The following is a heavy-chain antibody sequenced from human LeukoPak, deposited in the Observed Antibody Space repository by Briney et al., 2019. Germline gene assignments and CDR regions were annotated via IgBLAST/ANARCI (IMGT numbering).Heavy chain of an antibody. CDR1: GFTFSSYS. CDR3: AKGFHSSSWYQGGGSYYYYYGMDV. D-gene: IGHD6-13*01. J-gene: IGHJ6*02. CDR2: ISSSSSYI. Sequence: GGSLRLSCAASGFTFSSYSMNWVRQAPGKGLEWVSSISSSSSYIYYADSVKGRFTISRDNSKNTLYLQMNSLRAEDTAVYYCAKGFHSSSWYQGGGSYYYYYGMDVWGQGTTVTVSS. V-gene: IGHV3-21*04.